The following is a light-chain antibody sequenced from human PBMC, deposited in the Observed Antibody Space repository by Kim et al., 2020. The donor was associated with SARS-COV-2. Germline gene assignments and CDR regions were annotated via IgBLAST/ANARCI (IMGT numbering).Light chain of an antibody. CDR1: SSDVGAYDY. CDR3: TSLSTDSTYV. CDR2: DVS. Sequence: QSALTQPASVSGSPGQSITISCSGRSSDVGAYDYVSWYQQHPGEAPIVIIYDVSQRPSGVSNRFSGSKSANTASLTISGLQAEDEADYYCTSLSTDSTYVFGTGTKVTVL. V-gene: IGLV2-14*03. J-gene: IGLJ1*01.